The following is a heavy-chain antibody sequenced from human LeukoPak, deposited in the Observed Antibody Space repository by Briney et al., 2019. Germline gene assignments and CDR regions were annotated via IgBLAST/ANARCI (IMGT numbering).Heavy chain of an antibody. CDR3: ARERCSSTSCYSHYYYGMDV. Sequence: SVKASCKASGGTFSSYAISWVRQAPGQGLEWMGRIIPILGIANYAQKFQGRVTITADKSTSTAYMELSSLRSEDTAVYYCARERCSSTSCYSHYYYGMDVWGQGTTVTVSS. CDR2: IIPILGIA. J-gene: IGHJ6*02. D-gene: IGHD2-2*01. CDR1: GGTFSSYA. V-gene: IGHV1-69*04.